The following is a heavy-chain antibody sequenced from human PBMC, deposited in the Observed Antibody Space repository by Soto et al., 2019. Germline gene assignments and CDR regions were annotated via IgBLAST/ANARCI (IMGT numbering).Heavy chain of an antibody. CDR1: GYTFTSYD. D-gene: IGHD6-25*01. V-gene: IGHV1-8*01. CDR2: MNPNSGNT. J-gene: IGHJ4*02. Sequence: QVQLVQSGAEVKKPGASVKVSCKASGYTFTSYDINWVRQATGQGLEWMGWMNPNSGNTAYAQKFQGRVTMTRNTSIRTAYMALRSLRSEEEGVYACARETAGRLDYWGQGTLVTVSS. CDR3: ARETAGRLDY.